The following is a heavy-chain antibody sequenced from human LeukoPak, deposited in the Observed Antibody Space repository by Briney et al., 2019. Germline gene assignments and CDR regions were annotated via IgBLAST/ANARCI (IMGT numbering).Heavy chain of an antibody. CDR1: GGSISSSDYY. V-gene: IGHV4-30-4*01. CDR3: ARAHCSSTSCYFGGYNWIVP. CDR2: IYYSGST. Sequence: SEPLSLTCTVPGGSISSSDYYWSWIRQPPGKGLEWIGYIYYSGSTYYNPSLKSRVTISVDTSKNQFSLKLSSVTAADTAVYYCARAHCSSTSCYFGGYNWIVPWCQGT. J-gene: IGHJ5*02. D-gene: IGHD2-2*01.